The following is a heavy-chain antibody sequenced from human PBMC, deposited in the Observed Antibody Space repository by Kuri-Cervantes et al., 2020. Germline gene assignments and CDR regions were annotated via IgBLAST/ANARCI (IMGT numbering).Heavy chain of an antibody. J-gene: IGHJ5*02. CDR2: FSYGGST. Sequence: SETLSLTCAVYGGSFSGYYWSWIRQPPGKGLEWIGGFSYGGSTYYNPSLKGRVIISVDTSKNQFSLKLSSVTAADTAVYYCARGILGYCSSTSCGGFDPWGQGTLVTVSS. CDR1: GGSFSGYY. D-gene: IGHD2-2*01. CDR3: ARGILGYCSSTSCGGFDP. V-gene: IGHV4-34*01.